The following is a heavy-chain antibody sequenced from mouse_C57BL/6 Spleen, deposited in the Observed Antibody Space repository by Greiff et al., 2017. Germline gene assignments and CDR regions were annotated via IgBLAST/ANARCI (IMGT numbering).Heavy chain of an antibody. V-gene: IGHV1-19*01. D-gene: IGHD1-1*01. CDR2: INPYNGGT. Sequence: DVQLQESGPVLVKPGASVKMSCKASGYTFTDYYMNWVKQSHGKSLEWIGVINPYNGGTSYNQKFKGKATLTVDKSSSTAYMELNSLTSEDSAVYYCFSFITTVVAPDYWGQGTTLTVSS. CDR3: FSFITTVVAPDY. J-gene: IGHJ2*01. CDR1: GYTFTDYY.